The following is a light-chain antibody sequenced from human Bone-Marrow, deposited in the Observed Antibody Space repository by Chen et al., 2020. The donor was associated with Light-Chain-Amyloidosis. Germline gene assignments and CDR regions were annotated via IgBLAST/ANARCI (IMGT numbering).Light chain of an antibody. Sequence: SYVLTQSSSVSVAPGQTATIACGGNNIGSTSVHWYQQTPGQAPLLVVYEHIDRSSWIPARLSGSNAGNTARLTRSRVEAEDEADYYCQVWDRSSDRPVFGGGTKLTVL. CDR2: EHI. CDR1: NIGSTS. J-gene: IGLJ3*02. V-gene: IGLV3-21*02. CDR3: QVWDRSSDRPV.